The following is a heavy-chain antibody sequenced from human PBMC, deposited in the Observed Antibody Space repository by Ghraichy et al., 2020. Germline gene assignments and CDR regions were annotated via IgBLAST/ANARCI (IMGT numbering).Heavy chain of an antibody. CDR3: ASHVAASHKFDQ. D-gene: IGHD6-19*01. Sequence: GESLNISCAAAGFIFSGCSMHWVRQGPGKGLEWVSTITSSSTVYYADSVKGRFTISRDNAKNSLYLQMNSLSAEDTAVYYCASHVAASHKFDQWGRGTLVTVSS. V-gene: IGHV3-69-1*01. J-gene: IGHJ4*02. CDR1: GFIFSGCS. CDR2: ITSSSTV.